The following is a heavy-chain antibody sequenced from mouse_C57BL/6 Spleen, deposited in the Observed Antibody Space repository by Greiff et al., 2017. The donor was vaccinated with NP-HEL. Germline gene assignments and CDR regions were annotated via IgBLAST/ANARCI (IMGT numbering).Heavy chain of an antibody. CDR2: IRSKSNNYAT. D-gene: IGHD2-4*01. Sequence: EVKLMESGGGLVQPKGSLKLSCAASGFSFNTYAMNWVRQAPGKGLEWVARIRSKSNNYATYYADSVKDRFTISRGDSESMLYLQMNNLKTEDTAMYYCVRPYYDYDFAYWGQGTLVTVSA. J-gene: IGHJ3*01. V-gene: IGHV10-1*01. CDR3: VRPYYDYDFAY. CDR1: GFSFNTYA.